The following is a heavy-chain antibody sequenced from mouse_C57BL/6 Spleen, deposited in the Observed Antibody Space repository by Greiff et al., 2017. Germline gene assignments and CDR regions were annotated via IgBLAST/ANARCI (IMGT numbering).Heavy chain of an antibody. Sequence: VKLVESGPELVKPGASVKISCKASGYAFSSSWMNWVKQRPGKGLEWIGRIYPGDGDTNYNGKFKGKATLTADKSSSTAYMQLSSLTSEDSAVYFCAGTTVVAPYYYAMDYWGQGTSVTVSS. V-gene: IGHV1-82*01. CDR1: GYAFSSSW. J-gene: IGHJ4*01. CDR2: IYPGDGDT. D-gene: IGHD1-1*01. CDR3: AGTTVVAPYYYAMDY.